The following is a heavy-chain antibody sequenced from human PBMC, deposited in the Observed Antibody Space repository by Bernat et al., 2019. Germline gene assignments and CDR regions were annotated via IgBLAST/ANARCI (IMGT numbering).Heavy chain of an antibody. V-gene: IGHV4-39*01. CDR2: VYSSGST. Sequence: QLQLQESGPGLVKPSETLSLTCTVSAGSISSNNYFWGWIREPPGKGLEWIGSVYSSGSTYYNPSFKGRVTISVDTSKNQFSLKLSSVTAADTAVYYCARRYYYYGMDVWGQGTTVTVSS. CDR1: AGSISSNNYF. CDR3: ARRYYYYGMDV. J-gene: IGHJ6*02.